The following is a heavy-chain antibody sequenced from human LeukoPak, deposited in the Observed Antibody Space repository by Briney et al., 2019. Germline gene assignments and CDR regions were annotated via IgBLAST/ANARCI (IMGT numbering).Heavy chain of an antibody. Sequence: PGGSLGLSYAASGFTFSSYAMSWVRQAPGKGLEWVSAISGTGGSTYYADSVKGRFTISRDNAKNTLYLQMNSLRAEDTAVYYCAKLGGERQIDTWGQGTLVTVSS. CDR3: AKLGGERQIDT. CDR1: GFTFSSYA. CDR2: ISGTGGST. D-gene: IGHD1-1*01. J-gene: IGHJ5*02. V-gene: IGHV3-23*01.